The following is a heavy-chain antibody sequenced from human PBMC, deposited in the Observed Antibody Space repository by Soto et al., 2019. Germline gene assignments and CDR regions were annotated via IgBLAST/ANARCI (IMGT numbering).Heavy chain of an antibody. D-gene: IGHD2-2*02. CDR3: AAVPAATPDYYYYGMDV. J-gene: IGHJ6*02. CDR1: GYSFTSYW. V-gene: IGHV5-51*01. Sequence: GESLKISCNGSGYSFTSYWIGWVRQMPGKGLEWMGIIYPGDSDTRYSPSFQGQVTISADKSISTAYLQWSSLKASDTAMYYCAAVPAATPDYYYYGMDVWGQGTTVTVSS. CDR2: IYPGDSDT.